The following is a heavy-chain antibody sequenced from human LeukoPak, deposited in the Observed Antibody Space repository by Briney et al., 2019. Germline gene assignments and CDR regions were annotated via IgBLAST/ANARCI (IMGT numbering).Heavy chain of an antibody. V-gene: IGHV3-11*04. CDR2: ISSSAVTI. CDR3: ARERGPYYYDSSGYYEGVDY. J-gene: IGHJ4*02. Sequence: GGSLRLSCAASGFTFSDYYMSWIRQAPGKGLEWVSYISSSAVTIYYADSVKGRFTISRDNAKNSLYLQMNSLRAEDTAVYYCARERGPYYYDSSGYYEGVDYWGQGTLVTVSS. CDR1: GFTFSDYY. D-gene: IGHD3-22*01.